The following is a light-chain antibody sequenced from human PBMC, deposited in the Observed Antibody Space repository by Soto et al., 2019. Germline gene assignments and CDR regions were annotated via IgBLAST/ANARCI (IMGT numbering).Light chain of an antibody. V-gene: IGKV3D-15*01. J-gene: IGKJ5*01. CDR1: QSVSSH. CDR2: GAS. Sequence: EIMMNQSPDTLFVAQGEGATLSCRASQSVSSHLAWYQHKPGQAPRLLIYGASSRATGIPDRFSGSGSGTKFTLSISSLQSEDFAVYYCQQYNNWPITFGQGTLLEI. CDR3: QQYNNWPIT.